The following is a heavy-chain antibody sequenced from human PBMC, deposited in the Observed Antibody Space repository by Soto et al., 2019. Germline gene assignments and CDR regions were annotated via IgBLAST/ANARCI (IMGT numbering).Heavy chain of an antibody. CDR2: ISYSGST. CDR1: GGSISSVGYF. J-gene: IGHJ4*02. V-gene: IGHV4-31*03. Sequence: QVQLESSGPGLVKPSQTLSLTCTVSGGSISSVGYFWTWIRQHPAKGLEWIGHISYSGSTYFLQSLRSRLSMAVDTSKNQCSLNLTSVTVADSALYYCARLNSGGPKTFDSWGQGTLVTVSS. CDR3: ARLNSGGPKTFDS. D-gene: IGHD6-25*01.